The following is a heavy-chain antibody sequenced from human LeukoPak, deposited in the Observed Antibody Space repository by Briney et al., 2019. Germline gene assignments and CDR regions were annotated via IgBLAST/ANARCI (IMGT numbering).Heavy chain of an antibody. CDR2: ISSSSSYI. CDR3: ARDPSSGWYLKGWFDP. V-gene: IGHV3-21*01. CDR1: GFTFSTYS. Sequence: PGGSLRLSYAASGFTFSTYSMHWVRQAPGKGLEWVSSISSSSSYIYYADSVKGRFTISRDNAKNSLYLQMNSLRAEDTAVYYCARDPSSGWYLKGWFDPWGQGTLVTVSS. D-gene: IGHD6-19*01. J-gene: IGHJ5*02.